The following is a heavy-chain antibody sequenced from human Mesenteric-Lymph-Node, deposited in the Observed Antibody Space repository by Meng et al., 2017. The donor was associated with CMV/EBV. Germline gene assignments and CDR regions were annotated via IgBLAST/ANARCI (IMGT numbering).Heavy chain of an antibody. CDR3: ARGGGYFDS. D-gene: IGHD3-16*01. J-gene: IGHJ4*02. Sequence: KVSCKASGYTFTGDYMHWVRQAPGQRLEWMGWINPYSGDTNYAQKFQGRVTMTRDTSINTAYMELTRLRSDDTAVYYCARGGGYFDSWGQGTLVTVSS. CDR2: INPYSGDT. CDR1: GYTFTGDY. V-gene: IGHV1-2*02.